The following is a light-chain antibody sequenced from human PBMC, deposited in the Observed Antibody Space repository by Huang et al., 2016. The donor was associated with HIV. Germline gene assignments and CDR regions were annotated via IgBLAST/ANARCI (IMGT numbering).Light chain of an antibody. CDR1: LDSNNY. Sequence: DIQMTQSPSSLSASLGDKVTITCQASLDSNNYLNWYQQKPGKVPKLLISDASDMETGVPPRVSGSRSGTNVTLTVSSLQAEDIGTYYCQQYDTLPLTFGQGTNVEI. CDR3: QQYDTLPLT. V-gene: IGKV1-33*01. J-gene: IGKJ1*01. CDR2: DAS.